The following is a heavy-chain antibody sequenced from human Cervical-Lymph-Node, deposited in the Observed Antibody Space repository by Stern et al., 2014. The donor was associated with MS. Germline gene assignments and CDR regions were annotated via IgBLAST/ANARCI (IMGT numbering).Heavy chain of an antibody. D-gene: IGHD6-6*01. CDR2: ISYDGSNK. CDR3: ARDGAIAARRNYYYGMDV. Sequence: VQLVQSGGGVVQPGRSLRLSCAASGFTFSSYAMHWVRQAPGKGLEWVAVISYDGSNKSYADSVKGRFTISRDNSKNTLYLQMNSLRAEDTAVYYCARDGAIAARRNYYYGMDVWGQGTTVTVSS. CDR1: GFTFSSYA. J-gene: IGHJ6*02. V-gene: IGHV3-30*01.